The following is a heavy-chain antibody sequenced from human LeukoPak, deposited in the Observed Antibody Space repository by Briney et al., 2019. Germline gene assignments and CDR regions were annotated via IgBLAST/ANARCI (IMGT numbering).Heavy chain of an antibody. CDR2: VGSGMTT. CDR3: AKYRDGAWTKPNDF. Sequence: GGSLRLSCAASGFTFSSYAMSWVRQAPGKGLEWVSSVGSGMTTFYADSVKGRFTISRDNPKNMLYLQMNSLRAEDTGIYYCAKYRDGAWTKPNDFWGQGTLVTVFS. CDR1: GFTFSSYA. J-gene: IGHJ4*02. D-gene: IGHD3-16*02. V-gene: IGHV3-23*01.